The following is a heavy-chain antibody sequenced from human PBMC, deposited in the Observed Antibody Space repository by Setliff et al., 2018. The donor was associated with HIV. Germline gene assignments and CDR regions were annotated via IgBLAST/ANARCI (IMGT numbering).Heavy chain of an antibody. D-gene: IGHD1-26*01. CDR3: AKEAVSGTYFGSGFDY. CDR2: IKWSTNRI. J-gene: IGHJ4*02. Sequence: PGGSLRLSCAASGFTLSDYYMDWVRQAPGRGLEWVSGIKWSTNRIRYADSVKGRFTISRDSAKNFLYLQMNSLTTEDTALYYCAKEAVSGTYFGSGFDYRGQGTLVTVSS. V-gene: IGHV3-9*01. CDR1: GFTLSDYY.